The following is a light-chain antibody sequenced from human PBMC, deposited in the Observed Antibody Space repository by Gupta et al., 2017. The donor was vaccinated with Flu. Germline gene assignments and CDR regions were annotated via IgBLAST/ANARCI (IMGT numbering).Light chain of an antibody. V-gene: IGLV2-23*02. Sequence: QSAPTQPASVSGSPGQSITISCTGTSSDAGSYNLVSWYQHHPDKAPKLIIYEVNKRPSGVSNRFSGSKSGNTASLTISGLRTEDDADYYCCSYATGRNFYVFGTGTKVSVL. CDR3: CSYATGRNFYV. CDR1: SSDAGSYNL. J-gene: IGLJ1*01. CDR2: EVN.